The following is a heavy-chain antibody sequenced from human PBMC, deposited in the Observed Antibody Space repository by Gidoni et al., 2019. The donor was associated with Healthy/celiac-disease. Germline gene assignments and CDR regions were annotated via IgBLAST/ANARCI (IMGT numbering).Heavy chain of an antibody. CDR2: IWYDGSNK. CDR3: AREAFHYGSGSYSWVDY. V-gene: IGHV3-33*01. CDR1: GFTFSSYG. J-gene: IGHJ4*02. Sequence: QVQLVESGGGVVQPGRSLRLSCAASGFTFSSYGMHWVRQAPGKGLEWVAVIWYDGSNKYYADSAKGRFTISRDNSKNTLYLQMNSLRAEDTAVYYCAREAFHYGSGSYSWVDYWGQGTLVTVSS. D-gene: IGHD3-10*01.